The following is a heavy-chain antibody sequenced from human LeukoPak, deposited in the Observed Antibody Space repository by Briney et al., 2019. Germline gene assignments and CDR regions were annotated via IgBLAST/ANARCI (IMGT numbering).Heavy chain of an antibody. J-gene: IGHJ4*02. CDR1: GFTFTNFE. V-gene: IGHV3-48*03. CDR3: ARDHLEHMWISPGSLDY. Sequence: GGSLRLSCAASGFTFTNFEMNWVRQAPGKGPEWVSYISSSGGTIYYADSVKGRFTISRDNDKSSLYLQMSSLRAEDTAVYYCARDHLEHMWISPGSLDYWGQGTLVTVSS. D-gene: IGHD5-12*01. CDR2: ISSSGGTI.